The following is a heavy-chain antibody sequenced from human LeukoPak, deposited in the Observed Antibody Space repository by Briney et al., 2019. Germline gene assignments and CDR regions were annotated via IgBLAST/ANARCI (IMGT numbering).Heavy chain of an antibody. CDR3: AKDGARDGYNYPDY. J-gene: IGHJ4*02. CDR2: ISGSGDFT. Sequence: PGGSLRLSCAASGFTFTNYAMSWVRQAPGKGLEWVADISGSGDFTYYADSVKGRFTISRDKAKNTVYLQMSSLRAEDTAEYYCAKDGARDGYNYPDYWGQGTLVTVSS. CDR1: GFTFTNYA. D-gene: IGHD5-24*01. V-gene: IGHV3-23*01.